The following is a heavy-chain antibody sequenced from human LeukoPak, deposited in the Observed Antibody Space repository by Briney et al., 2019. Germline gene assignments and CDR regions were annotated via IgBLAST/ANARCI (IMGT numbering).Heavy chain of an antibody. Sequence: ASVTVSFKASGYTFTTHGIAWVRQAPGQGLEWMGWISAHNGNTNYAQSLQGRVTMTTDTSTNTAYMELRSLRSDDTAVYYCARDGYFDLWGRGTLVTVSS. CDR1: GYTFTTHG. V-gene: IGHV1-18*01. CDR2: ISAHNGNT. J-gene: IGHJ2*01. CDR3: ARDGYFDL.